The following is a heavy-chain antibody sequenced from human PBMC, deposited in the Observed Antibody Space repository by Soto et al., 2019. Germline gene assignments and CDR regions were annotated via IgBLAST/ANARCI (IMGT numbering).Heavy chain of an antibody. CDR3: AKDSTYNAYYFDL. Sequence: GGSLRLSCAAFGFTFSTYDMHWVRQVPGKGLEWVAIISYDGTEKSYADSVKGRFAISRDNSKNTLLLQMNSLRAEDTALYYCAKDSTYNAYYFDLWGQGTLVTVSS. V-gene: IGHV3-30*18. D-gene: IGHD1-20*01. J-gene: IGHJ4*02. CDR2: ISYDGTEK. CDR1: GFTFSTYD.